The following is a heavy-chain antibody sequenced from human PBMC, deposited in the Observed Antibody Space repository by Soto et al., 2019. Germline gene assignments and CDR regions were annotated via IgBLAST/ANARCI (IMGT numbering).Heavy chain of an antibody. V-gene: IGHV1-46*03. CDR2: INPSGGST. J-gene: IGHJ6*02. CDR3: ARQDHYYGMDV. Sequence: ASVKVSCKASGYTFSNSGISWVRQAPGQGLEWMGIINPSGGSTSYAQKFQGRVTMTRDTSTSTVYMGLSSLRSEDTAVYYCARQDHYYGMDVWGQGTTVTVSS. CDR1: GYTFSNSG.